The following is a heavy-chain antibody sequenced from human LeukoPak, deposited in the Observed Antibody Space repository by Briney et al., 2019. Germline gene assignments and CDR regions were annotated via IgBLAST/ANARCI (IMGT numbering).Heavy chain of an antibody. D-gene: IGHD5-18*01. CDR1: GGSFSDYR. CDR3: ASLSRRYSYGAYYFDY. Sequence: SETLSLTCAVYGGSFSDYRWSWIRQPPGKGLQWVGEVNHHGRTDYSPSLTSRVTISVDTSKSQFYLKLTSVTAADTAVYYCASLSRRYSYGAYYFDYWGQGTLVTVSS. V-gene: IGHV4-34*01. J-gene: IGHJ4*02. CDR2: VNHHGRT.